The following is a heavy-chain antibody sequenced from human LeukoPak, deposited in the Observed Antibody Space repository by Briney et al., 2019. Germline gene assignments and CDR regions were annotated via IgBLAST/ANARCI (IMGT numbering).Heavy chain of an antibody. J-gene: IGHJ5*02. CDR3: ARGGYDYGLAGWFDP. Sequence: ASVEVSCKASGYTFTSYGISWVRQAPGQGLEWMGWISAYNGNTNYAQKLQGRVTMTTDTSTSTAYMELRSLRSDDTAVYYCARGGYDYGLAGWFDPWGQGTLVTVSS. CDR1: GYTFTSYG. D-gene: IGHD4-17*01. V-gene: IGHV1-18*04. CDR2: ISAYNGNT.